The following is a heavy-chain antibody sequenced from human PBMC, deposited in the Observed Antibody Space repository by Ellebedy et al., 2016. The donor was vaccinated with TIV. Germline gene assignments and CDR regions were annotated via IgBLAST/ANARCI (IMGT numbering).Heavy chain of an antibody. CDR3: ARDRELSSSSSHYYYGMDV. CDR1: GYTFTNYD. CDR2: MNSDSGNT. V-gene: IGHV1-8*01. Sequence: ASVKVSCKASGYTFTNYDIIWVRQATGQGLEWMGWMNSDSGNTDYAQKFQGRVTMTRNISTSIAYMELNFLRSEDTAVYFCARDRELSSSSSHYYYGMDVWGQGTTVTVSS. D-gene: IGHD6-6*01. J-gene: IGHJ6*02.